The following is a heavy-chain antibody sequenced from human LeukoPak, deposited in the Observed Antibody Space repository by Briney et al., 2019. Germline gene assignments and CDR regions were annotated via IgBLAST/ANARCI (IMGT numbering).Heavy chain of an antibody. CDR2: IIPIFGTA. J-gene: IGHJ3*02. CDR3: ARAPFTIRNYYDSLTGRPALVAFDI. V-gene: IGHV1-69*13. CDR1: GGTFSSYA. Sequence: ASVKVSCKASGGTFSSYAISWVRQAPGQGLEWMGGIIPIFGTANYAQKFQGRVTITADESTSTAYMELSSLRSEDTAVYYCARAPFTIRNYYDSLTGRPALVAFDIWGQGTMVTVSS. D-gene: IGHD3-9*01.